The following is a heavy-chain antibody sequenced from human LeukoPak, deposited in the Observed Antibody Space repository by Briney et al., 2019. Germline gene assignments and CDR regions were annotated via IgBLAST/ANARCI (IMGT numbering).Heavy chain of an antibody. D-gene: IGHD2-2*01. CDR3: ARDCSSTSCYRGGFDP. Sequence: GGSLRLSCAASGFTFSSYWMSWVRQAPGKGLEWVANIKQDGSEKYYVDSVKGRFTISRDNAKNSLCLQMNSLRAEDTAVYYRARDCSSTSCYRGGFDPWGQGTLVTVSS. J-gene: IGHJ5*02. CDR1: GFTFSSYW. V-gene: IGHV3-7*01. CDR2: IKQDGSEK.